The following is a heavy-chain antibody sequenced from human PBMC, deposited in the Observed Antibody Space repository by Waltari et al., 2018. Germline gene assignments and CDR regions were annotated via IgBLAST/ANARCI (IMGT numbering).Heavy chain of an antibody. CDR1: GGSISSSSYY. V-gene: IGHV4-39*07. Sequence: QLQLQESGPGLVKPSETLSLTCTVSGGSISSSSYYWGWLRQPPGKGLEWIGSIYYSGSTYYNPSLKSRVTISVDTSKNQFSLKLSSVTAADTAVYYCASRIAARPTWFDYWGQGTLVTVSS. J-gene: IGHJ4*02. CDR3: ASRIAARPTWFDY. D-gene: IGHD6-6*01. CDR2: IYYSGST.